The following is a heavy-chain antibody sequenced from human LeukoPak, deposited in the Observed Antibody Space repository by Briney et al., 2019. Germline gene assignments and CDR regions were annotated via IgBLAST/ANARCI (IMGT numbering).Heavy chain of an antibody. V-gene: IGHV3-21*01. CDR3: ARGEYGSGSYHIDY. CDR2: ISSSSSYI. CDR1: GFTFSTYT. J-gene: IGHJ4*02. D-gene: IGHD3-10*01. Sequence: PGGSLRLSCAASGFTFSTYTMNWVRQAPGKGLEWVSFISSSSSYIYYADSVKGRFTISRDNAKNSLYLQMNSLRAEDTAVYYCARGEYGSGSYHIDYWGQGTLVTVSS.